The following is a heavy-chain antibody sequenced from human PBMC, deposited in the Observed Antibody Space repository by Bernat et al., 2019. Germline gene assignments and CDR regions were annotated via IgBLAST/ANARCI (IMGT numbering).Heavy chain of an antibody. V-gene: IGHV3-7*02. J-gene: IGHJ1*01. CDR2: IKQDGSDR. D-gene: IGHD6-13*01. Sequence: EVQLVESGGALVQPGGSLRLSCAASGFSFRSYWMSWVRQSPGKGLEWVANIKQDGSDRYYLASVKGRFTISRDNAKNSLYLQMNSLRAEDTAFYYCARSHNSSYFRHIAFWGQGALVTVSS. CDR1: GFSFRSYW. CDR3: ARSHNSSYFRHIAF.